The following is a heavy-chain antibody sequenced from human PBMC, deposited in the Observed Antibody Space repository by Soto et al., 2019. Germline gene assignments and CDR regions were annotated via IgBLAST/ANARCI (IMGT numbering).Heavy chain of an antibody. CDR2: IIPMFGTT. Sequence: QVQLVQSGAEVKKPGSSVKVSCKASGGTFSSYAISWVRQAPGQGLEWMGGIIPMFGTTNYAQKFQGRVTLTTDTSTSTAYMELRSLRFDDTAVYYCARPNRNYDAFDIWGQGTMVTVSS. V-gene: IGHV1-69*06. CDR3: ARPNRNYDAFDI. J-gene: IGHJ3*02. D-gene: IGHD1-7*01. CDR1: GGTFSSYA.